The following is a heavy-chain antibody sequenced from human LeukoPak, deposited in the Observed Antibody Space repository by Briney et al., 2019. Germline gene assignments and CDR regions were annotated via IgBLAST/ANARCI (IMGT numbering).Heavy chain of an antibody. V-gene: IGHV3-7*01. D-gene: IGHD4-17*01. CDR3: ARGDFNDYGDYVDAFEI. Sequence: GGSLRLSCAVSGFTFSSYCMSWVRLAPGKGQERVAIITPDGSEKYCLDSVKGGFTISSDNAKKSQYLQMNILRAEDTAVYYCARGDFNDYGDYVDAFEIWGQGTMVTVSA. J-gene: IGHJ3*02. CDR2: ITPDGSEK. CDR1: GFTFSSYC.